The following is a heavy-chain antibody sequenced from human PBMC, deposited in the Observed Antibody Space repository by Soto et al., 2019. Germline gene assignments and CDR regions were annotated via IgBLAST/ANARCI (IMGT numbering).Heavy chain of an antibody. Sequence: GGSLRLSCAASGFTFSSYAMHWVLQAPGKGLEWVAVISYDGSNKYYADSVKGRFTISRDNSKNTLYLQMNSLRAEDTAVYYCARDDAFGNENGFDIWGRGTMVTVSS. CDR2: ISYDGSNK. CDR1: GFTFSSYA. CDR3: ARDDAFGNENGFDI. J-gene: IGHJ3*02. D-gene: IGHD1-1*01. V-gene: IGHV3-30-3*01.